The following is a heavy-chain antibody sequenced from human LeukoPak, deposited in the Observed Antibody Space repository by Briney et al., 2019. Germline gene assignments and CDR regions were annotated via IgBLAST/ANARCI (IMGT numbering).Heavy chain of an antibody. V-gene: IGHV3-15*01. CDR1: GFTFSSAW. CDR2: IKSKTDGGTT. D-gene: IGHD1-26*01. J-gene: IGHJ4*02. CDR3: TTSGSYSFDY. Sequence: GGSLRLSCAASGFTFSSAWMSWVRQAPGKGLEWVGRIKSKTDGGTTDYAAPVKGRFTISIDHSKNTLYLQMNRLKTEDTAVYYCTTSGSYSFDYWGQGTLVTVSS.